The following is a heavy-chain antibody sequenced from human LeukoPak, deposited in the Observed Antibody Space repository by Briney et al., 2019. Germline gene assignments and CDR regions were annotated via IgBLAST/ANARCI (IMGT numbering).Heavy chain of an antibody. J-gene: IGHJ2*01. D-gene: IGHD3-10*01. CDR3: ARVGTNWYFDL. Sequence: PGGSLRLSCAASRLTFSSYAMTWVRQAPGKGLEWVSTISGSGGDTYNADSVKGRFTTSRDNAKNTVFLQMNSLRAEDTAVYYCARVGTNWYFDLWGRGALVTVSS. CDR2: ISGSGGDT. V-gene: IGHV3-23*01. CDR1: RLTFSSYA.